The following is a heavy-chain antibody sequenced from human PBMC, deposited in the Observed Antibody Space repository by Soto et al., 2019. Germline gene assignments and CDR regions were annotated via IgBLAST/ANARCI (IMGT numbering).Heavy chain of an antibody. CDR3: ARVAPGQQLDFDY. CDR2: IDPSDSYT. D-gene: IGHD6-13*01. V-gene: IGHV5-10-1*01. CDR1: GYSFTSYW. J-gene: IGHJ4*02. Sequence: LGESLKISCKGSGYSFTSYWISWVRQMPGKGLEWMGRIDPSDSYTNYSPSFQGHVTISADKSTSTAYLQWSSLKASDTAMYYCARVAPGQQLDFDYWGQGTLVTVSS.